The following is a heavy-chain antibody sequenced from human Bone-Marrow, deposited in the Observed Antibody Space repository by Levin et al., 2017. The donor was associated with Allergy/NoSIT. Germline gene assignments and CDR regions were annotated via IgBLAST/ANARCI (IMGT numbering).Heavy chain of an antibody. CDR1: SGSISNYY. CDR2: IFYTGNT. D-gene: IGHD5-12*01. Sequence: SETLSLTCTVSSGSISNYYWGWIRQPPGKGLEWVGNIFYTGNTNYNPSLKSRVTISLDTSKNQFSLKLSSVTAADTAIYYCARDFGYSAYGSGAFDIWGQGTKVTVTS. V-gene: IGHV4-59*01. J-gene: IGHJ3*02. CDR3: ARDFGYSAYGSGAFDI.